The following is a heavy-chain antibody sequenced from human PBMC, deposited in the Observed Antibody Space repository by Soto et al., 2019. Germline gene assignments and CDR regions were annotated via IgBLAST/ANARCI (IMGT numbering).Heavy chain of an antibody. CDR1: GFSLSTSGVG. CDR2: IYWDDDK. Sequence: KESGPTLVTPTQTLTLTCPLSGFSLSTSGVGVGWIRQPPGKALEWLALIYWDDDKRYSPFLKSRLTITKDTSKNQVVPTLTNRDPVDTATYYCAHKGDGYRGFKYWGQGTLGTVSS. J-gene: IGHJ4*02. CDR3: AHKGDGYRGFKY. D-gene: IGHD5-12*01. V-gene: IGHV2-5*02.